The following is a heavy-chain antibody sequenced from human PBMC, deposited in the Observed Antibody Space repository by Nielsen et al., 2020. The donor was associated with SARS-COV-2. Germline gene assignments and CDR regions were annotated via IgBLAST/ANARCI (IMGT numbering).Heavy chain of an antibody. CDR1: GFIFSSYR. Sequence: GGSLRLSCAASGFIFSSYRMHWVRQAPGKGLVWVSHINPDDSRTTYADSVKGRFTISRDNPKNSLYLQMGSLRAEDTAVYYCARCRRPYHLFSGDYYWYFDLWGRGTLVTVSS. CDR2: INPDDSRT. V-gene: IGHV3-74*03. D-gene: IGHD4-17*01. J-gene: IGHJ2*01. CDR3: ARCRRPYHLFSGDYYWYFDL.